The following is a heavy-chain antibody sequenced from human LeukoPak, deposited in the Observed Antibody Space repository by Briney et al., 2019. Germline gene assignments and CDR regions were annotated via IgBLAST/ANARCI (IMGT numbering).Heavy chain of an antibody. Sequence: GGPLRLSCAASGFTFSNCAMSWVRQAPGKGLEWVSSFSGNGGATYYADSVKGRFTISRDNSKNMLYLQMNSLRAEDTAVYYCTTLLTMIHWGQGTLVTVSS. CDR1: GFTFSNCA. CDR3: TTLLTMIH. J-gene: IGHJ4*02. V-gene: IGHV3-23*01. CDR2: FSGNGGAT. D-gene: IGHD3-22*01.